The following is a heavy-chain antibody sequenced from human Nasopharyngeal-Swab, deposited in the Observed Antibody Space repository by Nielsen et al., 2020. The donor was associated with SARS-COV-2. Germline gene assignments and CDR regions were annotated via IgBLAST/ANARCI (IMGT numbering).Heavy chain of an antibody. V-gene: IGHV4-34*01. J-gene: IGHJ5*02. CDR2: INHSGST. Sequence: WIRQPPGKGLEWIGEINHSGSTNYNPPLKSRVTISVDTSKNQFSLKLSSVTAADTAVYYCARSKRSNYFRVSPPNWFDPWGQGTLVTVSS. D-gene: IGHD2/OR15-2a*01. CDR3: ARSKRSNYFRVSPPNWFDP.